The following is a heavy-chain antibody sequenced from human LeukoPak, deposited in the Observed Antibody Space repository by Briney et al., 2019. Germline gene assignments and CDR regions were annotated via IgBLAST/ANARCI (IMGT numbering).Heavy chain of an antibody. D-gene: IGHD6-6*01. J-gene: IGHJ4*02. V-gene: IGHV4-4*07. Sequence: ASETLSPTCTVSGSSISSYYWSWIRQPAGKGLEWIGRIYTSGSTNYNPSLKSRVTMSVDTSKNQFSLKLSSVTAADTAVYYCASNPESYSSSGLDYWGQGTLVTVSS. CDR2: IYTSGST. CDR1: GSSISSYY. CDR3: ASNPESYSSSGLDY.